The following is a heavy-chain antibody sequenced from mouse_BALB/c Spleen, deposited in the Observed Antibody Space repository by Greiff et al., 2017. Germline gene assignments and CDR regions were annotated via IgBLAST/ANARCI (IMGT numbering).Heavy chain of an antibody. CDR3: ARYGTGPY. Sequence: VQLQQPGAELVKPGASVKLSCKASGYTFTSYWMHWVKQRPGQGLEWIGEIDPSDSYTNYNQKFKGKATLTVDKSSSTAYMQLSSLTSEDSAVYYCARYGTGPYWGQGTLVTVSA. CDR2: IDPSDSYT. V-gene: IGHV1-69*02. CDR1: GYTFTSYW. J-gene: IGHJ3*01. D-gene: IGHD1-1*01.